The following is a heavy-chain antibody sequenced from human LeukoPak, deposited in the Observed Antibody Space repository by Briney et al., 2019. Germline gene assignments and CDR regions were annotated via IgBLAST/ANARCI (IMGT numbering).Heavy chain of an antibody. V-gene: IGHV3-23*01. CDR1: GFTFSSYA. CDR2: ISGSGGST. J-gene: IGHJ4*02. CDR3: ARMVDSYFDY. Sequence: GGSLRLSCAASGFTFSSYAMTWVRQAPGKGLEWVSSISGSGGSTYYADSVKGRFTISRDNAKNSLYLQMNSLRAEDTAVYYCARMVDSYFDYWGQGTLVTVSS. D-gene: IGHD2-8*01.